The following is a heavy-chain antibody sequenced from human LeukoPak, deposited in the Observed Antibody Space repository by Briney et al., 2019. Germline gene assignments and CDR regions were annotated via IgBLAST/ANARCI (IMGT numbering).Heavy chain of an antibody. CDR2: ICSGGST. D-gene: IGHD3-22*01. Sequence: GGSLRLSCAASGFTVSSNYMSWVRQAPGKGLEWVSVICSGGSTYYADSVKGRFTISRDNSKNTLYLQMNSLRAEDTAVYYCAGDPHYYDSSGYYRHWGQGTLVTVSS. J-gene: IGHJ1*01. CDR3: AGDPHYYDSSGYYRH. V-gene: IGHV3-53*01. CDR1: GFTVSSNY.